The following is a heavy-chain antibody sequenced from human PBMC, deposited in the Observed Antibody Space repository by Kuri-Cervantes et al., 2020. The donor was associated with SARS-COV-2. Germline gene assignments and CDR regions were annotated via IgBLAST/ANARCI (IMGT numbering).Heavy chain of an antibody. CDR3: ARASVRGIIITYHPYGMDV. CDR2: VNPYNGDT. CDR1: GYSFISSG. J-gene: IGHJ6*02. Sequence: ASVKVSCKASGYSFISSGISWVRQAPGQGLEWMGWVNPYNGDTNYAQNFQGRVTMTTDASTTTAYMELRSLRSDDTAVYYCARASVRGIIITYHPYGMDVWGQGTTVTVSS. V-gene: IGHV1-18*01. D-gene: IGHD3-10*01.